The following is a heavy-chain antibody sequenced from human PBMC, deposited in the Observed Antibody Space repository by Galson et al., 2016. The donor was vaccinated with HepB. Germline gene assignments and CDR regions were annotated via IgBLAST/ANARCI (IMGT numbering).Heavy chain of an antibody. Sequence: SLRLSCAASGFTFSTYWMSWVRQAPGKGLEWVATIKEDGSEKYYVDSAKGRFTISRDNAKISLYLQMNSLRAEGTAVYYCARGGGTFAYWGQGTLVPVSS. CDR3: ARGGGTFAY. CDR1: GFTFSTYW. J-gene: IGHJ4*02. V-gene: IGHV3-7*03. D-gene: IGHD5-12*01. CDR2: IKEDGSEK.